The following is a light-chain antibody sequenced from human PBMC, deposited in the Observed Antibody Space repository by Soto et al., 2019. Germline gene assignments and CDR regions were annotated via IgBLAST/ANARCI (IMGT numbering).Light chain of an antibody. Sequence: QAVVTQEPSLSVSPGGTVTLTCGLSSGSVSTGYSPSWYQQTPGQAPRTLIYSTNTRSSVVPDRFSDSVLGNKAALTTTGGQVDDESDYYCALYMGSGTNWVFGGGTKVTVL. CDR2: STN. CDR1: SGSVSTGYS. V-gene: IGLV8-61*01. J-gene: IGLJ3*02. CDR3: ALYMGSGTNWV.